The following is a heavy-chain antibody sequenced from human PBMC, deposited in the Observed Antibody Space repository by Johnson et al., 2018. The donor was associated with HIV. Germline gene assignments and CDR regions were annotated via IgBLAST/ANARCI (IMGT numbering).Heavy chain of an antibody. CDR2: IKQDGSEK. CDR3: ATSGLTLGSSSSHAFDI. V-gene: IGHV3-7*05. CDR1: GFTFSSSW. Sequence: VTLVESGGGLVQPGGSLRLSCAASGFTFSSSWMSWVRQAPGKGLEWVATIKQDGSEKYYVDSVKGRFTISRDNAKNSLYLQMNSLRAEDTAVYYCATSGLTLGSSSSHAFDIWGQGTMVTVSS. J-gene: IGHJ3*02. D-gene: IGHD6-6*01.